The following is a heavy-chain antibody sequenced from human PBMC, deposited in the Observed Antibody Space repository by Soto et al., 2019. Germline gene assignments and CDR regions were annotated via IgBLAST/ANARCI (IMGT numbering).Heavy chain of an antibody. CDR2: INAGNGNT. V-gene: IGHV1-3*01. D-gene: IGHD4-17*01. Sequence: QVQLVQSGAEVKKPGASVKVSCKASGYTFTSYAMHWVRQAPGQRLEWMRWINAGNGNTKYSQKFQGRVTITRDTSASTVYMELSSLTSEDTAVYYCAVGDYGGNNDYYYYGMDVWGQGTTVTVSS. CDR1: GYTFTSYA. J-gene: IGHJ6*02. CDR3: AVGDYGGNNDYYYYGMDV.